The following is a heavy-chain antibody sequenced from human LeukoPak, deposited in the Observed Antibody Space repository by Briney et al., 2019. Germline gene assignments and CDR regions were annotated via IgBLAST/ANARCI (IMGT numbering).Heavy chain of an antibody. Sequence: GGSLRLSCAASGFTFSGSAMHWVRQSSGKGLEWVGRIRSKANNYATSYAASVKGRFTISRDDSKNTAYLQMNSPKTEDTAVYYCTGYDFGDYASGYWGQGTLVTVAS. V-gene: IGHV3-73*01. CDR2: IRSKANNYAT. D-gene: IGHD4-17*01. J-gene: IGHJ4*02. CDR1: GFTFSGSA. CDR3: TGYDFGDYASGY.